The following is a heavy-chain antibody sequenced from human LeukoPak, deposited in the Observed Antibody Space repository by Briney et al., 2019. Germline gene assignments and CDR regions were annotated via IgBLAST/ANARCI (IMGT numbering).Heavy chain of an antibody. CDR2: IYTSGST. V-gene: IGHV4-61*02. Sequence: PSETLSLTCTVSGGSISSGSYYWSWIRQPAGKGLEWIGRIYTSGSTNYNPSLKSRVTISVGTSKNQFSLKLSSVTAADTAVYYCARGHRMVRGRGAFDIWGQGTMVTVSS. D-gene: IGHD3-10*01. J-gene: IGHJ3*02. CDR3: ARGHRMVRGRGAFDI. CDR1: GGSISSGSYY.